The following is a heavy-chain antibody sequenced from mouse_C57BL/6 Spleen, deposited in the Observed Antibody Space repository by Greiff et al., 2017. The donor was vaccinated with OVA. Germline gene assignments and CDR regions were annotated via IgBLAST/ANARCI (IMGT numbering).Heavy chain of an antibody. CDR1: GFTFSDYG. CDR3: ARRDGAY. V-gene: IGHV5-17*01. CDR2: ISSGSSTI. Sequence: EVKLVESGGGLVKPGGSLKLSCAASGFTFSDYGMHWVRQAPEQGLEWVAYISSGSSTISSADTVKGRFTISRDTAKNTLFLQMTSLRSEDTAMYYCARRDGAYWGKGTLVTVSA. D-gene: IGHD2-3*01. J-gene: IGHJ3*01.